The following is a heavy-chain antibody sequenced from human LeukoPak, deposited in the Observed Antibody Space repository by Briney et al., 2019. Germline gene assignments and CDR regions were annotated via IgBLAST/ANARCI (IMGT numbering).Heavy chain of an antibody. Sequence: TGGSLRFSCAASGFTFSDSYMSWIRQVPGKGLEWISYISSSGGTIYYADSAKGRFTISRDNAKNSLYLQMNSLRAEDTAVYYCAKEGGDWGEGYFDYWGQGTLVTVSS. D-gene: IGHD7-27*01. CDR1: GFTFSDSY. CDR3: AKEGGDWGEGYFDY. V-gene: IGHV3-11*01. J-gene: IGHJ4*02. CDR2: ISSSGGTI.